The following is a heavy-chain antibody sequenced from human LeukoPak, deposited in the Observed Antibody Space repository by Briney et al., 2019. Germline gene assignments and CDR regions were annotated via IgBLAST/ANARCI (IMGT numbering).Heavy chain of an antibody. CDR2: ISGSGIK. J-gene: IGHJ3*02. CDR1: RFTFSSYE. CDR3: AREDTGVAFDI. Sequence: GGSLRLSCAASRFTFSSYEMNWVRQAPGKGLEWVSYISGSGIKHYSDSVKGRFTISRDNAKNSLYLQMNSLRVEDTAVYYCAREDTGVAFDIWGQGTTVTV. V-gene: IGHV3-48*03. D-gene: IGHD2-8*01.